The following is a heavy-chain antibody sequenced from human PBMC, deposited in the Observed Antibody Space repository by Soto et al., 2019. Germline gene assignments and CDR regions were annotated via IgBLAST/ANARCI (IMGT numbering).Heavy chain of an antibody. D-gene: IGHD3-22*01. J-gene: IGHJ1*01. CDR2: IYSGGST. CDR1: GFTVSSNY. CDR3: AIHRVESGYPKYFQH. V-gene: IGHV3-53*01. Sequence: EVQLVESGGGLIQPGGSLRLSCAASGFTVSSNYMSWVRQAPGKGLEWVSVIYSGGSTYYADSVKGRFTISRDNSKNTLYLQMNRLRAEDTAVYYCAIHRVESGYPKYFQHWGQGTLVTVSS.